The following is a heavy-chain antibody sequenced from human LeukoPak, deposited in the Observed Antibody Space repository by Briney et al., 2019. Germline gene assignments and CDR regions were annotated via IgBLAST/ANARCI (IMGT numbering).Heavy chain of an antibody. D-gene: IGHD2-15*01. CDR3: VRVYCSPGSCLELDY. V-gene: IGHV1-46*01. CDR2: INPRDRST. Sequence: ASVKVSCKASGYTFTGYYMHWVRQAPGQGLEWMGIINPRDRSTSYAQKFQGRVTMTRDTSTSTVYMDLSSLTFEDTAVYYCVRVYCSPGSCLELDYWGQGTLVTVSS. J-gene: IGHJ4*02. CDR1: GYTFTGYY.